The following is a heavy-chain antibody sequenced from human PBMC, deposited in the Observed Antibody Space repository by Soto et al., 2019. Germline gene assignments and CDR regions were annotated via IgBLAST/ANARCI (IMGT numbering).Heavy chain of an antibody. V-gene: IGHV3-23*01. CDR3: AKHYFMDV. J-gene: IGHJ6*03. CDR1: GFSFRSYA. Sequence: EVQLLESGGGLVQPGGSLRLSCVASGFSFRSYAMSWVRQAPGKGPEWVSSISTIGDSTNYADSVKGRVTISRDNSKNTQYLQMNSLRAEDTAVYYCAKHYFMDVWGKGTTVIVSS. CDR2: ISTIGDST.